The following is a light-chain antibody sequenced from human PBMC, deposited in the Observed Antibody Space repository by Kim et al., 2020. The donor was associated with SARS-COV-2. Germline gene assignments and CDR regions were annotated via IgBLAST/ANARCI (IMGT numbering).Light chain of an antibody. V-gene: IGKV3-20*01. Sequence: SRGERATLSCRASQSVDSNYLAWFQQKPGQAPRLLIYVASSRATGIPDRFSGSGSGTDFTLTISRLEPEDFAVYYCQQYGSSPYTFGQGTKLEI. CDR3: QQYGSSPYT. J-gene: IGKJ2*01. CDR2: VAS. CDR1: QSVDSNY.